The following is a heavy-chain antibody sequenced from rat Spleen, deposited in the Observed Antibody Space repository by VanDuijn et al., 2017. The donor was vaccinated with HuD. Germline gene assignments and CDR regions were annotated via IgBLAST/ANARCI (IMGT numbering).Heavy chain of an antibody. D-gene: IGHD1-9*01. V-gene: IGHV5-29*01. Sequence: EVQLVESDGGLVQPGRSLKLSCAASGFTFSDYYMAWVRQAPTKGLEWVATISSDGRRNYYRDSVKGRFTISRENAKSTLSLQMDSLRSEDTATYYCARRHYGYTDYFDCWGQGVMVTVSS. CDR1: GFTFSDYY. J-gene: IGHJ2*01. CDR3: ARRHYGYTDYFDC. CDR2: ISSDGRRN.